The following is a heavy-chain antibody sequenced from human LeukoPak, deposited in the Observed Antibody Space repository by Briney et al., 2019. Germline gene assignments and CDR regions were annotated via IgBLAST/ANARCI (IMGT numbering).Heavy chain of an antibody. CDR2: INHSGST. V-gene: IGHV4-34*01. D-gene: IGHD2-2*01. CDR3: ARVVDCSSTSCYPLGDWFDP. Sequence: PSETLPLTCAVHGGSFSGYYWSWIRQPPGKGLEWIGEINHSGSTNYNPSLKSRVTISVDTSKNQFSLKLSSVTAADTAVYYCARVVDCSSTSCYPLGDWFDPWGQGTLVTVSS. CDR1: GGSFSGYY. J-gene: IGHJ5*02.